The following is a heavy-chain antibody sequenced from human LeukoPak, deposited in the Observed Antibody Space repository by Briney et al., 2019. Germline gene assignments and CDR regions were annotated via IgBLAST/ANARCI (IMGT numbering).Heavy chain of an antibody. CDR3: AKDSTQGTTLFDY. D-gene: IGHD1-7*01. J-gene: IGHJ4*02. CDR1: GFTFSSYA. V-gene: IGHV3-23*01. CDR2: TSGSGGST. Sequence: GGSLRLSCAVSGFTFSSYAMSWVRQTPGKGLEWVSGTSGSGGSTYYADSVKGRFTISRDNSKNTLYLQMNSLRVEDTAVYYCAKDSTQGTTLFDYWGQGTLVTVSS.